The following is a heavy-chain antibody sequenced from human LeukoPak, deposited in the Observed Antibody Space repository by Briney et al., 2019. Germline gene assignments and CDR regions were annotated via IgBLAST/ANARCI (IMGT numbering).Heavy chain of an antibody. J-gene: IGHJ4*02. Sequence: ASVKVSCKASGYTFTGYYMHCVRQAPGQGLEWMGWINPNSGGTNYAQKFQGRVTMTRDTSISTAYMELSRLRSDDTAVYYCARVIYYDSSGYYFEPWYFDYWGQGTLVTVSS. CDR2: INPNSGGT. D-gene: IGHD3-22*01. CDR3: ARVIYYDSSGYYFEPWYFDY. V-gene: IGHV1-2*02. CDR1: GYTFTGYY.